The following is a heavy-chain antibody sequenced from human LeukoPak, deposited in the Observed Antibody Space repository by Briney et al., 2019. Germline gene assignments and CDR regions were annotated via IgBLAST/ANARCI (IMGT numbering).Heavy chain of an antibody. CDR2: ISWNSGSI. D-gene: IGHD5-18*01. CDR1: GFTFDDYA. CDR3: AKDRQMIQLWTFDY. J-gene: IGHJ4*02. V-gene: IGHV3-9*01. Sequence: GGSLRLSCAASGFTFDDYAMHWVRQAPGKGLEWVSGISWNSGSIGYADSVKGRFTISRDNAKNSLYLQMNSLRAEDTALYYCAKDRQMIQLWTFDYWGQGTLVTVSS.